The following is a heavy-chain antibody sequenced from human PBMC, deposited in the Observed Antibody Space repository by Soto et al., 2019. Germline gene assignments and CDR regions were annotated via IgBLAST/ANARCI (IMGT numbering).Heavy chain of an antibody. J-gene: IGHJ4*02. Sequence: GGSLRLSCAASGFTFSSYAMSWVRQAPGKGLEWVSAISGSVGSTYYADSVKGRFTISRDNSKNTLYLQMNSLRAENTAVYYCAKGDSIAALPDSSWFDYWGQGTLVTVSS. CDR3: AKGDSIAALPDSSWFDY. CDR1: GFTFSSYA. CDR2: ISGSVGST. V-gene: IGHV3-23*01. D-gene: IGHD6-6*01.